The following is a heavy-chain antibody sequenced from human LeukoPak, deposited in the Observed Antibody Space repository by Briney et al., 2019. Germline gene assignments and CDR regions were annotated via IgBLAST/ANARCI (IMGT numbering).Heavy chain of an antibody. D-gene: IGHD7-27*01. J-gene: IGHJ4*02. Sequence: HPGGSLRLSCAASGFTFSSYAMSWVRQAPGRGLEWVSAISGSGGSTYYADSVKGRFTISRDNAKNSLYLQMNSLRAEDTALYYCARETTGDPFDYWGQGTLVTVSS. CDR3: ARETTGDPFDY. CDR1: GFTFSSYA. V-gene: IGHV3-23*01. CDR2: ISGSGGST.